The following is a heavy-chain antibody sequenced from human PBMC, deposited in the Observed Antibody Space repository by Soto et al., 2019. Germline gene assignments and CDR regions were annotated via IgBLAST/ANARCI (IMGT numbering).Heavy chain of an antibody. D-gene: IGHD5-18*01. CDR2: VHHTGST. V-gene: IGHV4-34*01. J-gene: IGHJ5*02. CDR3: ARGGYNYGPRWFDP. Sequence: PSETLSLTCTVFGGSFSGYYWSWIRQPPGKGLEWIGDVHHTGSTNYNPSLKSRVIISVDTSKSQFSLKLRSVTAADTAVYYCARGGYNYGPRWFDPWGQGTLVTVSS. CDR1: GGSFSGYY.